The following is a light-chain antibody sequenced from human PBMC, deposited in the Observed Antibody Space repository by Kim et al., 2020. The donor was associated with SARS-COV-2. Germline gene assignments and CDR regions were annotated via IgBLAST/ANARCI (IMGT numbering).Light chain of an antibody. CDR1: KLGDKY. Sequence: SYELTQPPSVSVSPGQTASITCSGYKLGDKYACWYQQKPGQSPVLVIYEDNKRPSGIPERVSGSNSGNTATLTISGTQAMDEADYYCQAWDSSTAVFGGGTQLTVL. J-gene: IGLJ2*01. CDR2: EDN. CDR3: QAWDSSTAV. V-gene: IGLV3-1*01.